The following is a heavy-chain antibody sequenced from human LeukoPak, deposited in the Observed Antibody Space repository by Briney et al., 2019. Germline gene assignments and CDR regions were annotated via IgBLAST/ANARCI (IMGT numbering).Heavy chain of an antibody. J-gene: IGHJ4*02. CDR2: ISGSGGST. CDR3: AKELFRKWELPRAFDY. CDR1: GFTFSSYA. Sequence: GGSLRLSCAASGFTFSSYAMSWVRQAPGKGLEWVSAISGSGGSTYYADSVKGRFTISRDNSKNTLYLQMNSLRAEDTAVYYCAKELFRKWELPRAFDYWGQGTPVTVSS. D-gene: IGHD1-26*01. V-gene: IGHV3-23*01.